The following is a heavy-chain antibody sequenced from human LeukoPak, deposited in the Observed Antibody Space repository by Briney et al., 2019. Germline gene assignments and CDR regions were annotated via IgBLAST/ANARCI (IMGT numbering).Heavy chain of an antibody. Sequence: GGSLRLSCAASGFTFSSYSMNWVRQAPGKGLEWVSSISSSSSYIYYADSVKGRFTISRDNAKNSLYLQMNSLKTEDTAVYYCFRVSRVHPVTWGQGTRVTVSS. CDR3: FRVSRVHPVT. D-gene: IGHD3-10*01. CDR2: ISSSSSYI. CDR1: GFTFSSYS. J-gene: IGHJ5*02. V-gene: IGHV3-21*04.